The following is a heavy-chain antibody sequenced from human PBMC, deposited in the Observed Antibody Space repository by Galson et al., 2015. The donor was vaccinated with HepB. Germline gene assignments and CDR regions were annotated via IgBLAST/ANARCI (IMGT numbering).Heavy chain of an antibody. V-gene: IGHV1-46*01. D-gene: IGHD3-16*02. Sequence: SVKVSCKASGYTFTSYYMHWVRQAPGQGLEWMGIINPSGGSTSYAQKFQGRVTMTRDTSTSTVYMELSSLRSEDTAVYYCARDREGWGSYRYLDYWGQGTLVTVSS. CDR2: INPSGGST. CDR1: GYTFTSYY. CDR3: ARDREGWGSYRYLDY. J-gene: IGHJ4*02.